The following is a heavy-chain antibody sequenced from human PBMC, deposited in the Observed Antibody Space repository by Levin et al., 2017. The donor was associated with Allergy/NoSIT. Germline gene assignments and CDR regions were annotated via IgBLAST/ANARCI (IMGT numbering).Heavy chain of an antibody. D-gene: IGHD5-18*01. CDR2: IYYNGNT. Sequence: KSSETLSLTCTVSGGSISSYYWSWIRQPPGKGLEWIGYIYYNGNTQYNPSLKSRVTISVDTSKNQFSLKLSSVTAADTAVYYCARHTRTVDTPFDYWGQGTLVTVSS. CDR1: GGSISSYY. CDR3: ARHTRTVDTPFDY. V-gene: IGHV4-59*08. J-gene: IGHJ4*02.